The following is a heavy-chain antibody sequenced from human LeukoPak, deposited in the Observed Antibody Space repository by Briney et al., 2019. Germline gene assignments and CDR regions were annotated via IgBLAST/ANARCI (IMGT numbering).Heavy chain of an antibody. D-gene: IGHD2-2*02. CDR3: ARRHCSSTSCYRVLDMDV. J-gene: IGHJ6*03. Sequence: SETLSLTCAVYGGSFSGYYWSWIRQPPGKGLEWIGEISHSGSTNYNPSLKSRVTISVDTSKNQFSLKLSSVTSADTAVYYCARRHCSSTSCYRVLDMDVWGKGTTVTVSS. CDR1: GGSFSGYY. CDR2: ISHSGST. V-gene: IGHV4-34*01.